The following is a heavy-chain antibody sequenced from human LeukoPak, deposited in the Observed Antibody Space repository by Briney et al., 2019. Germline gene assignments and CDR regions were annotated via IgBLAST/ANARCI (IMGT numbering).Heavy chain of an antibody. Sequence: HSGGSLRLSCAASGFTFSSYAMSWVRQGPGKGLEWVSSISLSGGSTYYADSVKGRFIISRDNSKNTLYLQMNSLRADETAIYYCAIGGGSYYYFDYWGQGTLVTVSS. CDR2: ISLSGGST. CDR1: GFTFSSYA. CDR3: AIGGGSYYYFDY. J-gene: IGHJ4*02. V-gene: IGHV3-23*01. D-gene: IGHD1-26*01.